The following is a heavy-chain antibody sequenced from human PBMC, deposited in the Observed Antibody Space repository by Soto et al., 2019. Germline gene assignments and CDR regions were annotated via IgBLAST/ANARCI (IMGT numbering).Heavy chain of an antibody. V-gene: IGHV4-30-4*02. CDR3: AREGYDFGSWVDV. CDR1: GGSISRGDYY. Sequence: SDTLSLTWTVSGGSISRGDYYWSWIRQPPGKGLEWIGYIYYSGSTYYNPSLKSRVTISVDTSKNQFSLKLSSVTAADTAVYYCAREGYDFGSWVDVWGQGTTVTVSS. D-gene: IGHD3-3*01. J-gene: IGHJ6*02. CDR2: IYYSGST.